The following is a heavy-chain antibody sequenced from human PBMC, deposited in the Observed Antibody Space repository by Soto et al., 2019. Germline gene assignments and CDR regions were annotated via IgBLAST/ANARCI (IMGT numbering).Heavy chain of an antibody. CDR3: ALTRRSSLLEVAGPGFEY. V-gene: IGHV3-72*01. CDR1: GFTLSDHY. CDR2: SRDKAQGYST. D-gene: IGHD6-19*01. Sequence: GGSLRLSCAGSGFTLSDHYIDWVRQAPGKGLEWVGRSRDKAQGYSTAYAASVKGRFTTSRDESKNTLFLQMDSLRVDDTGVYYCALTRRSSLLEVAGPGFEYWGQGTLVTVSS. J-gene: IGHJ4*02.